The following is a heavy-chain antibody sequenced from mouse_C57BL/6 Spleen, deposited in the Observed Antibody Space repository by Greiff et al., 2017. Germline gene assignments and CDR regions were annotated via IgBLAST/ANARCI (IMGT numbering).Heavy chain of an antibody. CDR2: ISYDGSN. CDR3: AIEGHYGYDPQFAD. V-gene: IGHV3-6*01. D-gene: IGHD2-2*01. Sequence: DVKLQESGPGLVKPSQSLSLTCSVTGYSITSGYYWNWIRQFPGNKLEWMGYISYDGSNNYNPFLKNRISITRDTSKNQFFLKLNSVTTEDTATYYCAIEGHYGYDPQFADWGQGTLVTVSA. J-gene: IGHJ3*01. CDR1: GYSITSGYY.